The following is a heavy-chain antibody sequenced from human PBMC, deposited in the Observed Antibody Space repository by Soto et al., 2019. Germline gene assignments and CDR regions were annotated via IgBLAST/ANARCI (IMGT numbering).Heavy chain of an antibody. CDR3: ARDLYCSGGSCYPSDWFDP. CDR1: GFTFSSYS. CDR2: ISSSSTI. Sequence: PGGSLRLSCAASGFTFSSYSMNWVRQAPGKGLEWVSYISSSSTIYYADSVKGRFTISRDNAKNSLYLQMNSLRDEDTAVYYCARDLYCSGGSCYPSDWFDPWGQGTLVTVSS. J-gene: IGHJ5*02. V-gene: IGHV3-48*02. D-gene: IGHD2-15*01.